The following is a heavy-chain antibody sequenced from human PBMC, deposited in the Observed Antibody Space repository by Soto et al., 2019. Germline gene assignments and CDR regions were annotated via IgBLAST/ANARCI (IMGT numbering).Heavy chain of an antibody. V-gene: IGHV3-23*01. CDR3: ASANYYDSSGYYRGDY. CDR2: ISGSGGST. J-gene: IGHJ4*02. Sequence: GGSLRLSCAASGFTFSSYAMSWVRQAPGKGLEWVSAISGSGGSTYYADSVKGRFTISRDNSKNTLYLQMNSLRAEDTAVYYCASANYYDSSGYYRGDYWGQGTLVTVSS. CDR1: GFTFSSYA. D-gene: IGHD3-22*01.